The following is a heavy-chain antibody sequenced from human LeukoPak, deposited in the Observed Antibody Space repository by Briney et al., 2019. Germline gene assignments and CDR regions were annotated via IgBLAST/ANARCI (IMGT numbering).Heavy chain of an antibody. CDR1: GFTFSSYG. CDR3: AKDSSSWYGGSAFDI. D-gene: IGHD6-13*01. CDR2: IRYDGSNK. J-gene: IGHJ3*02. Sequence: PGGSLRLSCAASGFTFSSYGMHWVRQAPGKGLEWVAFIRYDGSNKYYADSVKGRFTISRDNSKNTLYLQMNSLRAEDTAVYYCAKDSSSWYGGSAFDIWGQGTMVTVSS. V-gene: IGHV3-30*02.